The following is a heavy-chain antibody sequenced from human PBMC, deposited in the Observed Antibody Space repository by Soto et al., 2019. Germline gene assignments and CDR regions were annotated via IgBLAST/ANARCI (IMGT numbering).Heavy chain of an antibody. CDR1: GFTFSSYA. D-gene: IGHD4-17*01. Sequence: PXGSLRVSFAASGFTFSSYAMHWVRQAPGKGLEWVAVISYDGSNKYYADSVKGRFTISRDNSKNTLYLQMNSLRAEDTAVYYCARDWINDGNSVPWFDTWGQGTLVTVSS. V-gene: IGHV3-30-3*01. J-gene: IGHJ5*02. CDR3: ARDWINDGNSVPWFDT. CDR2: ISYDGSNK.